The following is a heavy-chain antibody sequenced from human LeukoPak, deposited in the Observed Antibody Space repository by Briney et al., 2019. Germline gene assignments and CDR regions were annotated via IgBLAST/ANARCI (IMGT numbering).Heavy chain of an antibody. CDR2: IYPGDSDT. J-gene: IGHJ3*02. CDR1: GYSFTSFW. V-gene: IGHV5-51*01. Sequence: GESLKISCKGSGYSFTSFWIGWVRQMPGRGLEWMGIIYPGDSDTRYRPSFQGQVTISADKSISTAYLQWSSLKASDTAMYYCAVGEAYCGGDCLGAFDIWGQGTMVTVSS. CDR3: AVGEAYCGGDCLGAFDI. D-gene: IGHD2-21*02.